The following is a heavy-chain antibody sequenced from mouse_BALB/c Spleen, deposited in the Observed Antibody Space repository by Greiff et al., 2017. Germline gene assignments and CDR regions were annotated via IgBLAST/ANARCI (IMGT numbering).Heavy chain of an antibody. CDR1: GFTFSSYG. Sequence: EVHLVESGGGLVQPGGSRKLSCAASGFTFSSYGMSWVRQTPDKRLEWVATISSGGSYTYYPDSVKGRFTISRDNAKNTLYLQMSSLKSEDTAMYYCARRSDGYDGGWFAYWGQGTLVTVSA. J-gene: IGHJ3*01. D-gene: IGHD2-2*01. CDR2: ISSGGSYT. V-gene: IGHV5-6*01. CDR3: ARRSDGYDGGWFAY.